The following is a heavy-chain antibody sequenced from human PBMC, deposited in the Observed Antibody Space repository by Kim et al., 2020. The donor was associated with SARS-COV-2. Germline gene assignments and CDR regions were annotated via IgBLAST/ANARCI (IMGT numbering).Heavy chain of an antibody. J-gene: IGHJ6*02. D-gene: IGHD5-18*01. CDR2: IWYDGSNK. V-gene: IGHV3-33*01. CDR1: GFTFSSYG. Sequence: GGSLRLSCAASGFTFSSYGMHWVRQAPGKGLEWVAVIWYDGSNKYYADSVKGRFTISRDNSKNTLYLQMNSLRAEDTAVYYCAREGYSYVNYGMDVWGQGTTVTVSS. CDR3: AREGYSYVNYGMDV.